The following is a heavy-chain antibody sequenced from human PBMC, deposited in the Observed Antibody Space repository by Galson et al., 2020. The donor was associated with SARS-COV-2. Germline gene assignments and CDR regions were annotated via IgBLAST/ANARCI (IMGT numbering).Heavy chain of an antibody. J-gene: IGHJ1*01. D-gene: IGHD4-17*01. CDR3: ARGPPYGH. Sequence: SETLSLTCAVYGGSLRGYYWSWIRQSPGKSLEWLGHDPHRGTVPYNPSLKSRLTMALDMSKNQFSLKMSSVTAADTAVYYCARGPPYGHWGQGTLVTVSS. CDR1: GGSLRGYY. V-gene: IGHV4-34*01. CDR2: DPHRGTV.